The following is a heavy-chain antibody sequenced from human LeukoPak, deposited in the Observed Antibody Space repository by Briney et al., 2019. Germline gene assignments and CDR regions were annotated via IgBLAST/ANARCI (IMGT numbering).Heavy chain of an antibody. Sequence: GGSLRLSCSASGFTFSNYVMHWVRQAPGKGLEYVSAISSNGGSTYYADSVEGRLTISRDNSKNRLYLQVNSLRGEDTALYYCAKADYVWGSYRYNYFDYWGQGTLVTVSS. CDR1: GFTFSNYV. J-gene: IGHJ4*02. D-gene: IGHD3-16*02. CDR3: AKADYVWGSYRYNYFDY. CDR2: ISSNGGST. V-gene: IGHV3-64*04.